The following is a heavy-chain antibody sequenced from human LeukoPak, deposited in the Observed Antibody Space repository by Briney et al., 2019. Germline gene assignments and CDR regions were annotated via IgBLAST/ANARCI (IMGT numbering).Heavy chain of an antibody. CDR1: GGSISSYY. V-gene: IGHV4-34*01. CDR3: ASGTDNRKLGY. CDR2: IHAIEGT. Sequence: TSETLSLTCTVSGGSISSYYWNWIRQPPGKGLEWIGEIHAIEGTNYNPSLRSRVTVSLDTSNNQFSLKMSSVTAADTAVYYCASGTDNRKLGYWGQGTLVTVSS. J-gene: IGHJ4*02. D-gene: IGHD1-14*01.